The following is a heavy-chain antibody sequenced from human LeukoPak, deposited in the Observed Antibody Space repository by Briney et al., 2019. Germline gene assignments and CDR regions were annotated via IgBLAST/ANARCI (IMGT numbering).Heavy chain of an antibody. Sequence: SETLSLTCTVSGGSISSYYWSWIRQPPGKGLEWIGYIYYSGSTNYNPSLKSRVTISVDTSKNQFSLKLSSVTAADTAVYYCARGGYCSGGSCYSSDYWGQGTLVTVSS. CDR2: IYYSGST. V-gene: IGHV4-59*12. CDR3: ARGGYCSGGSCYSSDY. D-gene: IGHD2-15*01. J-gene: IGHJ4*02. CDR1: GGSISSYY.